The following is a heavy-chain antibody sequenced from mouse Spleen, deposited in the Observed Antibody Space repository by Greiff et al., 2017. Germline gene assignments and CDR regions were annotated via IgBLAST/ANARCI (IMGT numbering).Heavy chain of an antibody. CDR1: GYTFTDYY. CDR3: ARKGDYLYWFAY. D-gene: IGHD2-13*01. CDR2: INPNNGGT. Sequence: EVQLQQSGPELVKPGASVKISCKASGYTFTDYYMNWVKQSHGKSLEWIGDINPNNGGTSYNQKFKGKATLTVDKSSSTAYMELRSLTSEDSAVYYCARKGDYLYWFAYWGQGTLVTVSA. V-gene: IGHV1-26*01. J-gene: IGHJ3*01.